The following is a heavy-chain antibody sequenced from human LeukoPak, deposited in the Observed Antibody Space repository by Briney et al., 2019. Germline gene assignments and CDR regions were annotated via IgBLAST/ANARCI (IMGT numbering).Heavy chain of an antibody. Sequence: GSSVKVSCKASGGTFSSYAISWVRQAPGQGLEWMGRIIPILGIANYAQKFQGRVTITADKSTSTAYMELSSLRSEDTAVYYCARDLTGIVVVPGTPNRDYGMDVWGQGTTVTVSS. CDR2: IIPILGIA. CDR1: GGTFSSYA. D-gene: IGHD2-2*01. J-gene: IGHJ6*02. CDR3: ARDLTGIVVVPGTPNRDYGMDV. V-gene: IGHV1-69*04.